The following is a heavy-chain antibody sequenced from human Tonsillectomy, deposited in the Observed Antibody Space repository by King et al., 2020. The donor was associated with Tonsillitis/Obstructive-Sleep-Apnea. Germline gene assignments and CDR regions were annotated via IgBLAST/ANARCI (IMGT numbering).Heavy chain of an antibody. CDR2: IFSNDEK. Sequence: VTLKESGPVLVKPTETLTLTCTVSGFSLSNARMGVSWIRQPPGKALEWLAHIFSNDEKSYSTSLKSRLTIFKDTSKSQVVLTMTNMDPVDTATYYCARRIAARPHYYYYYYMDVWGKGTTVTVSS. D-gene: IGHD6-6*01. CDR1: GFSLSNARMG. V-gene: IGHV2-26*01. J-gene: IGHJ6*03. CDR3: ARRIAARPHYYYYYYMDV.